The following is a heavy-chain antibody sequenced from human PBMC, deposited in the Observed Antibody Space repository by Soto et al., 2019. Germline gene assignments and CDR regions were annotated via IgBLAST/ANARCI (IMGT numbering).Heavy chain of an antibody. D-gene: IGHD3-3*01. V-gene: IGHV3-15*07. CDR2: IKSKTDGGTT. Sequence: GGSLRLSCAASGFTFSNAWMNWVRQAPGKGLEWVGRIKSKTDGGTTDYAAPVKGRFTISRDDSKNTLYLQMNSLKTEDTAVYYCTTEIQERFLEWLLAGYYGMDVWGQGTTVTVSS. J-gene: IGHJ6*02. CDR1: GFTFSNAW. CDR3: TTEIQERFLEWLLAGYYGMDV.